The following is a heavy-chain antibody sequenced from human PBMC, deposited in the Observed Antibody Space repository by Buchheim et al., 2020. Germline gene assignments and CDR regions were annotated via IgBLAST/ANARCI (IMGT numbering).Heavy chain of an antibody. J-gene: IGHJ4*02. CDR1: GFTFSSYS. Sequence: EVQLVESGGGLVKPGGSLRLSCAASGFTFSSYSMNWVRQAPGKGLEWVANIKQGGSEKYYVDSVKGRFTISRDNAKNSLYLQMNSLRAEDTAVYYCARLPKYSSGWYGDYWGQGTL. D-gene: IGHD6-19*01. CDR2: IKQGGSEK. V-gene: IGHV3-7*01. CDR3: ARLPKYSSGWYGDY.